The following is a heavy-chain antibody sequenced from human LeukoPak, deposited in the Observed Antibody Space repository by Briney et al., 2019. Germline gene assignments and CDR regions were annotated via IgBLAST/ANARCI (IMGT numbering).Heavy chain of an antibody. V-gene: IGHV4-59*01. CDR2: IYYSGTT. CDR3: ARGFDSKSTYFDY. Sequence: SETLSLTCTVSGGSIGNYYWNWLRQPPGKGLEWIGYIYYSGTTNYNPSLKSRVTMSLGTSKNQFSLRVTSVTAADTAVYYCARGFDSKSTYFDYWGQGTLVTVSS. J-gene: IGHJ4*02. D-gene: IGHD5-12*01. CDR1: GGSIGNYY.